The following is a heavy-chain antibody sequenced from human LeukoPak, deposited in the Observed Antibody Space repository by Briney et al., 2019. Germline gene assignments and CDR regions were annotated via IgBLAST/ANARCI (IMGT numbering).Heavy chain of an antibody. CDR2: IQYDGSNK. D-gene: IGHD3-22*01. Sequence: GGSLRLSCAASGFTFSSYGMHWVRQAPGKGLEWVAFIQYDGSNKYYADSVKGRFTISRDNSKNTLYLQMNSPRAEDTAVYYCANPKGYYDSSALIGGYWGQGTLVTVSS. CDR1: GFTFSSYG. J-gene: IGHJ4*02. CDR3: ANPKGYYDSSALIGGY. V-gene: IGHV3-30*02.